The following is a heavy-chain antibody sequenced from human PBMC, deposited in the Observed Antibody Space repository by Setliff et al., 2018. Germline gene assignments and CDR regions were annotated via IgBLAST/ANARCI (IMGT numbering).Heavy chain of an antibody. J-gene: IGHJ6*02. CDR3: ARGNKEVVAAAGTFSGMDV. V-gene: IGHV1-69*13. Sequence: SVKVSCKASGGIFKSYAISWVRQAPGQGLEWMGGTFPMFDRPNYAQRFQGRVTISADESTKTAYIEIRSLTSEDTAVYYCARGNKEVVAAAGTFSGMDVWGQGTTVTV. D-gene: IGHD2-15*01. CDR2: TFPMFDRP. CDR1: GGIFKSYA.